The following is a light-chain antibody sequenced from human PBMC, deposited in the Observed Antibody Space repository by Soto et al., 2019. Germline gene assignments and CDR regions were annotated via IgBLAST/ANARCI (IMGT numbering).Light chain of an antibody. CDR2: SNT. CDR1: ISNIGSNY. V-gene: IGLV1-44*01. CDR3: ASWDDSLNGHF. J-gene: IGLJ1*01. Sequence: QSVLTQPPSASGTPGQRFTISCSGGISNIGSNYVNWYQQLPGTAPKVLIYSNTYRPSVVPDRFSGSKSGTSASLAISGLQSEDAADYYCASWDDSLNGHFFGTGTTVTV.